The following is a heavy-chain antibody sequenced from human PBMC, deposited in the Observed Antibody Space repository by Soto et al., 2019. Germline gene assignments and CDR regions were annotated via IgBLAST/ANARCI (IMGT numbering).Heavy chain of an antibody. CDR2: IYHSGST. CDR1: GGSISSGGYS. V-gene: IGHV4-30-2*01. J-gene: IGHJ5*02. D-gene: IGHD2-2*01. CDR3: ARAIGYCSSTSCYWFDP. Sequence: QLQLQESGSGLVKPSQTLSLTCAVSGGSISSGGYSWSWIRQPPGKGLEWIGYIYHSGSTYYNPSLKSRVTISVDRSKNQFSLKLSSVTAADTAVYYCARAIGYCSSTSCYWFDPWGQGTLVTVSS.